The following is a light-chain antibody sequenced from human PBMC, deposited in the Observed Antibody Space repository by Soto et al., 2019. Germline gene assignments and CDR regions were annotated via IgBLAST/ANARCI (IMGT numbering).Light chain of an antibody. J-gene: IGKJ4*01. CDR3: QQSFTTPQT. CDR1: QSINIY. CDR2: VAS. Sequence: DLQMTQSPSSLSASVGDSVTITCRASQSINIYLSWYQQKPGRAPNLLINVASTLQSGVPSRFSGSGSGTEFTLAISSLQPEDSATYYCQQSFTTPQTFGGGTRVEIK. V-gene: IGKV1-39*01.